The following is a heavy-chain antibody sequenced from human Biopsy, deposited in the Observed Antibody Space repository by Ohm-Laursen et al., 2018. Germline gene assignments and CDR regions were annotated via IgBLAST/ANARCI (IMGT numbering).Heavy chain of an antibody. J-gene: IGHJ4*02. CDR3: AADINVWNVNY. CDR2: FAPENGKT. Sequence: ASVKVSCKVSGYTLTELSMHWVRQAPGKGLEWMGGFAPENGKTVYAQNFQVRASMTEDTSTDTAYMELRSLRSEDTAVYYCAADINVWNVNYWGQGTQVTVSS. CDR1: GYTLTELS. V-gene: IGHV1-24*01. D-gene: IGHD1-1*01.